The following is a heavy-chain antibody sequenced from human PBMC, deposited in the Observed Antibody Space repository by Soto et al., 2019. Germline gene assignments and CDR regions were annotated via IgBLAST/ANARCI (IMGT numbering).Heavy chain of an antibody. J-gene: IGHJ5*02. CDR1: GFTFSSYA. D-gene: IGHD5-18*01. V-gene: IGHV3-23*01. CDR3: AKGQGGYIYGSWFDP. CDR2: ISGSGGST. Sequence: EVQLLESGGGLGQPGGSLRLSCAASGFTFSSYAMSWVRQAPGKGLEWVSAISGSGGSTYYADSVKGRFTISRDNSKNPLYLKMNSLRAEDTAVYYCAKGQGGYIYGSWFDPWGQGTLVSVSS.